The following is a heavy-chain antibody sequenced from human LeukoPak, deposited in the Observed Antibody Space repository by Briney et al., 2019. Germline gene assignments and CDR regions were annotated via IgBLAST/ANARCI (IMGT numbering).Heavy chain of an antibody. J-gene: IGHJ4*02. V-gene: IGHV3-23*01. D-gene: IGHD3-22*01. Sequence: GGSLRLSCVASGLTLRRYAMSWVRQAPGKGLEWVSGISGSGGSPNYADFVKGRFTISRDNTNDTLYLQMNSLRAGDTAVYYCAVRYDSSGYYYQPLDYWGQGALVTVSS. CDR3: AVRYDSSGYYYQPLDY. CDR2: ISGSGGSP. CDR1: GLTLRRYA.